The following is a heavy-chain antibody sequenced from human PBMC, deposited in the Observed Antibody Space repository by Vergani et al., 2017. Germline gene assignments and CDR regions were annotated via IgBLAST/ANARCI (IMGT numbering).Heavy chain of an antibody. CDR2: INWNGGGT. CDR1: GFTFDDYG. Sequence: EVQLVESGGGVVRPGGSLRLSCAASGFTFDDYGMSWVRQAPGKGLEWVSGINWNGGGTGYADSVKGRFTISRDNAKNSLYLQMNRLRAEDTALYYCARDRYYLGSGSYPYFYYYGLDVWGQGTAVTVSS. V-gene: IGHV3-20*04. D-gene: IGHD3-10*01. J-gene: IGHJ6*02. CDR3: ARDRYYLGSGSYPYFYYYGLDV.